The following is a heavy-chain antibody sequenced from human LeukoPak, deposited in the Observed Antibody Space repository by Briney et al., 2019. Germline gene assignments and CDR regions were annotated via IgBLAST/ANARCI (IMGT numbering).Heavy chain of an antibody. Sequence: SETLSLTCAVYGGSFSDYYWSWIRQPPGKGLEWIGYIYYSGSTNYNPSLKSRVTISVDTSKNQFSLKLSSVTAADTAVYYCAGSWFSSWYIWFDPWGQGTLVTVSS. V-gene: IGHV4-59*08. CDR3: AGSWFSSWYIWFDP. CDR1: GGSFSDYY. CDR2: IYYSGST. D-gene: IGHD6-13*01. J-gene: IGHJ5*02.